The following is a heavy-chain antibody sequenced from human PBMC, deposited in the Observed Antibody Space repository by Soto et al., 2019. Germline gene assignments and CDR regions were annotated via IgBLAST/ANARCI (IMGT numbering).Heavy chain of an antibody. CDR3: AREAVVSNIAAVLLDP. CDR1: GYFFNDSH. CDR2: INPKNGDT. D-gene: IGHD3-3*02. V-gene: IGHV1-2*02. Sequence: DSVKVSCKTSGYFFNDSHMHWVRKAPGQGLEWMGWINPKNGDTNYAQKFQDRVTMTRDTSISTVYIELSRLTPDDTAVYYCAREAVVSNIAAVLLDPWGQGTLVTVSS. J-gene: IGHJ5*02.